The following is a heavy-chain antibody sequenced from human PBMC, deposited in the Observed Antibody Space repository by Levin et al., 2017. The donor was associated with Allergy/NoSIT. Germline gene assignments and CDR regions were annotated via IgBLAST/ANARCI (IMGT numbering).Heavy chain of an antibody. CDR3: ATGLRFAFDD. CDR2: VNPGSGDT. V-gene: IGHV1-3*01. J-gene: IGHJ4*02. CDR1: GYSFNTQR. D-gene: IGHD3-10*01. Sequence: GGSLRLSCKASGYSFNTQRMHWVRQAPGQSLEWMGWVNPGSGDTRYSQKFQGRVTITGDTSANTASLELSSLTSEDTAMYYCATGLRFAFDDWGQGTQVTVSS.